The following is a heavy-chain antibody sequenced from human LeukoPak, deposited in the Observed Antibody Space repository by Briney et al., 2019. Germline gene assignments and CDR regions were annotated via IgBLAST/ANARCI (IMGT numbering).Heavy chain of an antibody. CDR3: ARRDYYYDSSGYNNDAFDI. J-gene: IGHJ3*02. V-gene: IGHV4-4*07. CDR1: GVSISSYY. CDR2: IHTSGST. Sequence: SETLSLTCTVSGVSISSYYWSWIRQPAGKGLEWIGRIHTSGSTKYNPSLMSRVTMSVDTSKNQFSLKLSSVTAADTAVYYCARRDYYYDSSGYNNDAFDIWGQGTMVTVSS. D-gene: IGHD3-22*01.